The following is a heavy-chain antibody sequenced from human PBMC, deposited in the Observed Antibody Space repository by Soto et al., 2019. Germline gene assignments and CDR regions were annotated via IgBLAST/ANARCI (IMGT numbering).Heavy chain of an antibody. D-gene: IGHD4-17*01. CDR3: ARESDYGDYGSRYYYYYMDV. CDR2: IYYSGST. CDR1: GGSISSGGYY. J-gene: IGHJ6*03. V-gene: IGHV4-31*03. Sequence: SETLSLTCTVSGGSISSGGYYWSWIRQHPGKGLEWIGNIYYSGSTYYNPSLKSRVTISVDTSKNQFSLKLSSVTAADTAVYYCARESDYGDYGSRYYYYYMDVWGKGTTVTVSS.